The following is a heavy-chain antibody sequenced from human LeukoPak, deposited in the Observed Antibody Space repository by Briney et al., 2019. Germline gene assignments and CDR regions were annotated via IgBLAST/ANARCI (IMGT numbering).Heavy chain of an antibody. V-gene: IGHV3-74*01. CDR1: GFTFINSW. D-gene: IGHD2-2*01. CDR2: INTDGRST. Sequence: PGGSLRLSCSASGFTFINSWMHWVRQAPGKGLVWVSRINTDGRSTTYADSVKGRFTISRDNSKYTLYLQVNSLRAEDTAIYYCAKKRVLVVPAADFDYWGQGTLVTVSS. CDR3: AKKRVLVVPAADFDY. J-gene: IGHJ4*02.